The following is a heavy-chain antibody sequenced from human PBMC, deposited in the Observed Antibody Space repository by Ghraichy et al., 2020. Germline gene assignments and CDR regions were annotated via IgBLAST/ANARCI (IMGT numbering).Heavy chain of an antibody. V-gene: IGHV4-34*01. Sequence: SQTLSLTCAVYGGSFSGYYWSWIRQPPGKGLEWIGEINHSGSTNYNPSLKSRVTISVDTSKNQFSLKLSSVTAADTAVYYCARRTAPIFGVVITRPFDYWGQGTLVTVSS. CDR3: ARRTAPIFGVVITRPFDY. CDR1: GGSFSGYY. J-gene: IGHJ4*02. CDR2: INHSGST. D-gene: IGHD3-3*01.